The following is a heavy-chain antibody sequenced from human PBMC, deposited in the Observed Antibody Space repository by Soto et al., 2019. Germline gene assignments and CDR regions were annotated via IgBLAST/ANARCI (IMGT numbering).Heavy chain of an antibody. CDR2: INPNSGGT. J-gene: IGHJ4*02. CDR3: ASSYYDSSGYYYY. V-gene: IGHV1-2*02. CDR1: GYTLTGSY. D-gene: IGHD3-22*01. Sequence: QVQLVQSGAEVKKPGASVKVSCKASGYTLTGSYMHWVRQAPGQGLEWMGGINPNSGGTNYAQKFQGRVTMTRDTSISTAYMELSRLRSDDTAVYYCASSYYDSSGYYYYWGQGTLVTVSS.